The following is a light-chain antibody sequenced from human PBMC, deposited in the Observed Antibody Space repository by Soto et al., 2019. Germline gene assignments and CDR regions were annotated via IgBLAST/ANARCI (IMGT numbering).Light chain of an antibody. CDR3: QQYGSSSWT. CDR1: QSVSSSY. CDR2: GAS. J-gene: IGKJ1*01. Sequence: IVLTQSPGTLSLSPGERATLSCSASQSVSSSYLAWYQQKPGQAPRLLIYGASSRATGIPDRFSGSGSGTDFTLTISRLEPEYFSVYYCQQYGSSSWTFCQGIKVEIK. V-gene: IGKV3-20*01.